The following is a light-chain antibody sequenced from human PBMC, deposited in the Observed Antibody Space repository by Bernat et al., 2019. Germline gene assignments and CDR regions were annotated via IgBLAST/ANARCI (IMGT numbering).Light chain of an antibody. V-gene: IGLV1-44*01. CDR2: SNN. J-gene: IGLJ3*02. Sequence: QSVLTQPPSASGTPGQRVTISCSGSSSNIGSNTVNWYQQLPGTGPKLLIYSNNQRPSGVPDRFSGSKSGTSSSLAISVLQSEDEADYYCAAWDDSLNGPVFGGGTKLTVL. CDR3: AAWDDSLNGPV. CDR1: SSNIGSNT.